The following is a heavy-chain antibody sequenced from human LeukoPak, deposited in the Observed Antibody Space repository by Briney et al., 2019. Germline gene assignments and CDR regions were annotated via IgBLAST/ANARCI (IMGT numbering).Heavy chain of an antibody. CDR1: GFTFSSHG. CDR2: VRYDGSNK. V-gene: IGHV3-33*01. CDR3: ARTGGRDGYGFDY. J-gene: IGHJ4*02. Sequence: GGSLRLSCAASGFTFSSHGMHWVRQTPGKGLEWVAAVRYDGSNKYYSDSVKGRLTISRDNSKNTLYLQMNSLGAEDTAVYYCARTGGRDGYGFDYWGQGTLVTVPP. D-gene: IGHD5-24*01.